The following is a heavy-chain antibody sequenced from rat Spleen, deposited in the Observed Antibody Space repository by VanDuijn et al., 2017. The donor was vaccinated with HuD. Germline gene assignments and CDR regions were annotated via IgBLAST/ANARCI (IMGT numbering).Heavy chain of an antibody. CDR2: IIYDGSST. CDR3: ASAGGYNYDYVMDA. Sequence: EVQLVESGGGLVQPGNSLKLSCAASGFTFSDYAMAWVRQSPKKGLEWVATIIYDGSSTYYRDSVKGRFTISRDNAKSTLYLQMDSLRSEDTATYYCASAGGYNYDYVMDAWGQGASVTVSS. CDR1: GFTFSDYA. V-gene: IGHV5-7*01. J-gene: IGHJ4*01. D-gene: IGHD1-4*01.